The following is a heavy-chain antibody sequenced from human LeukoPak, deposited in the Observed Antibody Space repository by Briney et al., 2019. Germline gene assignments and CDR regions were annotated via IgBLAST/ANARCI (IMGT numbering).Heavy chain of an antibody. J-gene: IGHJ6*02. Sequence: ASVKVSCKASGYTFTRYGISWVRQAPGQGLEWMGWISAYNGNTNYAQKLQGRVTMTTDTSTSTAYMELRSLGSDDTAVYYCARDRLVVPAAIFIGVSRYYYYGMDVWGQGTTVTVSS. CDR2: ISAYNGNT. D-gene: IGHD2-2*01. V-gene: IGHV1-18*01. CDR3: ARDRLVVPAAIFIGVSRYYYYGMDV. CDR1: GYTFTRYG.